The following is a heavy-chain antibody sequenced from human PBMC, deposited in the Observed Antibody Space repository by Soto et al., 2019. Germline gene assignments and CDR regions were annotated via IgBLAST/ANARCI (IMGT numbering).Heavy chain of an antibody. J-gene: IGHJ5*02. CDR1: GDSISSANNY. CDR3: ARGRGYSYGLDH. V-gene: IGHV4-30-4*01. Sequence: QVQLQESGPGLVKPSQTLSLTCTVSGDSISSANNYWSWIRQPPGEGLEWIGFISYSGTTSYSPSLKSRLAISLDTSKNQFSLSLTSVTAADTAVYYCARGRGYSYGLDHWGQGTLVTVSS. D-gene: IGHD5-12*01. CDR2: ISYSGTT.